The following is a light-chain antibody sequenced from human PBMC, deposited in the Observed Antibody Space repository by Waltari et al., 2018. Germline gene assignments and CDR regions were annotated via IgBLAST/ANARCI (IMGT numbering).Light chain of an antibody. CDR2: AAS. J-gene: IGKJ5*01. CDR1: QSIGSL. Sequence: DIQMTQSPSTLSASVGDRVTITCRASQSIGSLLAWYQQKPGKAPKLLIYAASSLQSGVPSRFSGSGSGTDFTLTISSLQPEDFATYYCQQSYSTLWTFGQGTRLEIK. V-gene: IGKV1-39*01. CDR3: QQSYSTLWT.